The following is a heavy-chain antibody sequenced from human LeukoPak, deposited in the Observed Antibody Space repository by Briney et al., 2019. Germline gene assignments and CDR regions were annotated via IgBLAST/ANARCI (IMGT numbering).Heavy chain of an antibody. V-gene: IGHV3-33*01. D-gene: IGHD3-22*01. CDR2: IWYDGSNI. Sequence: PGGSLRLSCVVSGISFSSHGVHWVRQAPGKGLEWVAVIWYDGSNIWYADSVKGRFTISRDNSKNTLYLQMNSLRAEDTALYYCARARNDYDSNGFSLLEYWGQGTLVTVSS. CDR3: ARARNDYDSNGFSLLEY. CDR1: GISFSSHG. J-gene: IGHJ4*02.